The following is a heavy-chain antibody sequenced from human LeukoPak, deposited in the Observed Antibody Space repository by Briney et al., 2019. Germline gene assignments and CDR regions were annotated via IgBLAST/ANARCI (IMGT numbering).Heavy chain of an antibody. V-gene: IGHV3-7*01. D-gene: IGHD5-18*01. CDR1: GVTFSSYW. CDR2: IKQDGSEK. CDR3: ARDRQVDTAMATDAFDI. Sequence: GGSLRLSCAASGVTFSSYWMSWVRQAPGKGLEWVANIKQDGSEKYYVDSVKGRFTISRDNAKNSLYLQMNSLRAEDTAVYYCARDRQVDTAMATDAFDIWGQGTMVTVSS. J-gene: IGHJ3*02.